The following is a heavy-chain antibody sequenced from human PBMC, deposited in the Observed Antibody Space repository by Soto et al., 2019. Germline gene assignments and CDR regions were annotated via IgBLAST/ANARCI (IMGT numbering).Heavy chain of an antibody. CDR3: ASGSIVLMVYATMDV. V-gene: IGHV1-18*01. J-gene: IGHJ6*02. D-gene: IGHD2-8*01. CDR1: GYTFTSYG. Sequence: ASVKVSCKASGYTFTSYGISWVRQAPGQGLEWMGWISAYNGNTNYAQKLQGRVTMTTDTSTSTAYMELRSLRSDDTAVYYRASGSIVLMVYATMDVWGQGTTVTVSS. CDR2: ISAYNGNT.